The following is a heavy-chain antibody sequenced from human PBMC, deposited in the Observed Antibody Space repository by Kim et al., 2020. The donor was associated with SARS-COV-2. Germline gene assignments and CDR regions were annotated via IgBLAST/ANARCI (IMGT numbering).Heavy chain of an antibody. CDR1: GYTFTGYY. V-gene: IGHV1-2*02. CDR3: ARGDDSNYYYYNGMDV. D-gene: IGHD2-21*02. J-gene: IGHJ6*02. CDR2: INPNSGGT. Sequence: ASVKVSCKASGYTFTGYYMHWVRQAPGQGLEWMGGINPNSGGTNYAQKFQGRVTMTRDTSISTAYMELSRLRSDDTAVYYCARGDDSNYYYYNGMDVWGQGTTVTVSS.